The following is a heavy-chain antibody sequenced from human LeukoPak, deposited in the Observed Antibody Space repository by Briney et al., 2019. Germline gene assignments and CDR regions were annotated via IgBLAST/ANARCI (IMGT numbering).Heavy chain of an antibody. D-gene: IGHD3/OR15-3a*01. CDR3: ASLDWDNNAHYHYSLAN. Sequence: GGSLRLSCAASGFTFNRFSMSWVRQTPGKGLEWVANIKQDGSQKEYADSVKGRFAISRDNANNFLDLQMNSLRAEDTGVYYCASLDWDNNAHYHYSLANWGQGTRVTVSS. CDR2: IKQDGSQK. V-gene: IGHV3-7*01. J-gene: IGHJ4*02. CDR1: GFTFNRFS.